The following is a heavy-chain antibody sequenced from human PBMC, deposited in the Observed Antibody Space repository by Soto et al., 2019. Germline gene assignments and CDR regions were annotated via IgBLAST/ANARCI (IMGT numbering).Heavy chain of an antibody. V-gene: IGHV4-34*01. CDR2: INHGGSA. CDR1: GGSFSGYH. CDR3: ARVVAAIGGWFDP. J-gene: IGHJ5*02. D-gene: IGHD2-15*01. Sequence: PAETLSLTCAVYGGSFSGYHCSWIRQPPGKALGWMGEINHGGSANYNPSLKSRVTISVDTSKNQFSLKLSSVAAAGTAVYYCARVVAAIGGWFDPWGQGTLVT.